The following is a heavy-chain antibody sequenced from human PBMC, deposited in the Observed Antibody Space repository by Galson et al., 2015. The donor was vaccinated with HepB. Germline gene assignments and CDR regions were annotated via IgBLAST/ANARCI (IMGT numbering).Heavy chain of an antibody. J-gene: IGHJ5*02. D-gene: IGHD1-14*01. CDR3: ARDAEINWFDP. CDR1: GGTFSSYA. Sequence: SVKVSCKASGGTFSSYAISWVRQAPGQGLEWMGWISAYNGNTNYAQKPQGRVTMTTDTSTSTAYMELRSLRSDDTAVYYCARDAEINWFDPWGQGTLVTVSS. CDR2: ISAYNGNT. V-gene: IGHV1-18*01.